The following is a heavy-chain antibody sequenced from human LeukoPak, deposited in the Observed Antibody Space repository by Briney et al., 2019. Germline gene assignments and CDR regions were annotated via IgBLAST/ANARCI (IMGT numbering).Heavy chain of an antibody. CDR1: GFAFSSYS. Sequence: GGSLRLSCAASGFAFSSYSMNWVRQAPGKGLEWVSYISYSGNGIYYADSVKGRFTTSRDNAKNSLFLQMNSLRAEDTAVYYCVKDSGYYDTSGKGWFDFWGQGTLVTVSP. V-gene: IGHV3-48*04. J-gene: IGHJ5*01. CDR2: ISYSGNGI. D-gene: IGHD3-22*01. CDR3: VKDSGYYDTSGKGWFDF.